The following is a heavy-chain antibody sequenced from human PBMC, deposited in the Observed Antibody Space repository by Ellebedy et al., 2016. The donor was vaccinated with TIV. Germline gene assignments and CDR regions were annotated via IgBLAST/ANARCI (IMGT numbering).Heavy chain of an antibody. CDR2: ISFSGGST. Sequence: GGSLRLSXVVSGFSFSDYAMSWVRQAPGKGLHWVSSISFSGGSTYYAESVKGRFTISRDNSKNTLYLQMNSLRAEDTAVYYCTIFSAKDYWGQGTLVTVSS. V-gene: IGHV3-23*01. D-gene: IGHD1-26*01. CDR3: TIFSAKDY. J-gene: IGHJ4*02. CDR1: GFSFSDYA.